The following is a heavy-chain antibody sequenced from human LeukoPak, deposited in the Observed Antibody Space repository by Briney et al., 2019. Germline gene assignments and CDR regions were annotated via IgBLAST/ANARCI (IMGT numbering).Heavy chain of an antibody. D-gene: IGHD5-18*01. CDR2: IYYSGST. CDR1: GGSIRSYY. V-gene: IGHV4-59*01. CDR3: AAVDVDTAFP. Sequence: SETLSLTCTVSGGSIRSYYWSWIRQPPGKGLEWIAYIYYSGSTNYNPSLKSRVTISVDTSKNQFSLKLSSVTAADTAVYYCAAVDVDTAFPWGQGTLVTVSS. J-gene: IGHJ5*02.